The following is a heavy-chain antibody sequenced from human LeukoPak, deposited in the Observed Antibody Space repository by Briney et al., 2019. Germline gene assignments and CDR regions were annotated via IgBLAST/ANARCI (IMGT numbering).Heavy chain of an antibody. CDR3: ARDDIAVAGTGFDY. V-gene: IGHV1-18*01. D-gene: IGHD6-19*01. CDR2: ISAYNGNT. CDR1: GYTFTGYG. Sequence: ASVKVSCKASGYTFTGYGISWVRQAPGQGLEWMGWISAYNGNTNYAQKLQGRVTMTTDTSTSTAYMELRSLRSDDTAVYYCARDDIAVAGTGFDYWGQGTLVTVSS. J-gene: IGHJ4*02.